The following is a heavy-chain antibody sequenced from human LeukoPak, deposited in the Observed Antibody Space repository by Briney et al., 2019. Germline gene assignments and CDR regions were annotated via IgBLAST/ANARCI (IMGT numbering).Heavy chain of an antibody. Sequence: PGGSLRLSCAASGFTFSSYSMNWVRQAPGKGLEWVSYLSSSSSTIYYADSVRGRFTISRDNSKNTLYLQMNSLRAEDTAVYYCAKGRWGELGAGGLFDYWGQGTQVTVSS. J-gene: IGHJ4*02. CDR1: GFTFSSYS. CDR2: LSSSSSTI. V-gene: IGHV3-48*01. CDR3: AKGRWGELGAGGLFDY. D-gene: IGHD3-16*01.